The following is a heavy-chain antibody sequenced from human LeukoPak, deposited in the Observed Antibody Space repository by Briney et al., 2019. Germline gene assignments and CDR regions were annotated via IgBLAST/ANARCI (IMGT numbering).Heavy chain of an antibody. V-gene: IGHV3-48*01. Sequence: PGRSLRLSCAASGFTFSSYAMHWVRQAPGKGLEWLAYISTSSRTIYYADSVKGRFTISRDNAKNSLYLQMNTLRAEDTAVYYCARGLGFWGQGTLVTVSS. CDR2: ISTSSRTI. CDR1: GFTFSSYA. CDR3: ARGLGF. J-gene: IGHJ4*02. D-gene: IGHD6-25*01.